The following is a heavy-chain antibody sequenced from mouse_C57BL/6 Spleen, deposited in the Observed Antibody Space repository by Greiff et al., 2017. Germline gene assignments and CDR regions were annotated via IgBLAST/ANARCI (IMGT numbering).Heavy chain of an antibody. CDR2: INPNNGGT. V-gene: IGHV1-18*01. CDR1: GYTFTDYN. J-gene: IGHJ1*03. D-gene: IGHD1-1*01. CDR3: ARSEVLRSYWYFDV. Sequence: VQLQQSGPELVKPGASVKIPCKASGYTFTDYNMDWVKPSHGTSLEWIGDINPNNGGTIYNQKFKGKATLTVDTSSSTAYMELRSLTSEDTAVYDCARSEVLRSYWYFDVWGTGTTVTVSS.